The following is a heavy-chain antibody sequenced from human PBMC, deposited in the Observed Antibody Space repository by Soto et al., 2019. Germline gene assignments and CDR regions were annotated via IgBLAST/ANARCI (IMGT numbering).Heavy chain of an antibody. D-gene: IGHD3-3*01. CDR2: IYYSGST. CDR3: ARSSYDFWSGLMEV. V-gene: IGHV4-31*03. Sequence: SETLSLTCTVSGGSISSGGYYWSWIRQHPGKGLEWIGYIYYSGSTYYNPSLKSRVTISVDTSKNQFSLKLSSVTAADTAVYYCARSSYDFWSGLMEVWGKGTTVTVSS. J-gene: IGHJ6*03. CDR1: GGSISSGGYY.